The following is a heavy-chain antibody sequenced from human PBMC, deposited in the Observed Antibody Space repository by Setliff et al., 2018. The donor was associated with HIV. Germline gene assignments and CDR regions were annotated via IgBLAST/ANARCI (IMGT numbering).Heavy chain of an antibody. CDR1: GGSFSGFY. D-gene: IGHD6-25*01. CDR2: INHSGST. J-gene: IGHJ6*03. Sequence: SETLSLTCAVYGGSFSGFYWSWFRQPPGKGLDWIGEINHSGSTNYSPSLKSRVTISIDTSKKQFSLTLTSVTAADTALYYCARGPPRTSAYSRYYYYYMDVWGKGTTVTVSS. CDR3: ARGPPRTSAYSRYYYYYMDV. V-gene: IGHV4-34*01.